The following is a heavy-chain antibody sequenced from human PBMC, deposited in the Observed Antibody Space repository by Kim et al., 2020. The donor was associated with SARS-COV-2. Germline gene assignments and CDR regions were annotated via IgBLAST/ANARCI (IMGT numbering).Heavy chain of an antibody. Sequence: ADSVKGRLPISRDTAKNSLYLKMNSLRAEDTAVYYCARVWNYYDSSGYDYWGQGTLVTVSS. V-gene: IGHV3-11*06. CDR3: ARVWNYYDSSGYDY. J-gene: IGHJ4*02. D-gene: IGHD3-22*01.